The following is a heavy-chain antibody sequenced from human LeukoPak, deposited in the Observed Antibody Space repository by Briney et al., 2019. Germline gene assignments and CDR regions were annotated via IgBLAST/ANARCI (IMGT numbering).Heavy chain of an antibody. CDR3: ARVSGYDSDFDY. Sequence: PSETLSLTCAVYGGSFSGYYWSWIRQPPGKGLEWIGEINHSGSTNYNPSLKSRVTISVDTSKNQFSLKLSSVTAADTAVYYCARVSGYDSDFDYRGQRTLVTVSS. CDR2: INHSGST. D-gene: IGHD5-12*01. V-gene: IGHV4-34*01. CDR1: GGSFSGYY. J-gene: IGHJ4*02.